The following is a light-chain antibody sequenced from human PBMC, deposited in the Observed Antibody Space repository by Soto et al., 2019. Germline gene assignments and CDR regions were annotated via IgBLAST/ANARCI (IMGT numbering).Light chain of an antibody. CDR3: QQRQYWPPIT. V-gene: IGKV1-5*03. Sequence: QVTQKPSTLSGSVGDRVTITCRASQTISSWLAWYQQKPGKAPKLLIYKASTLKSGVPSRFSGSGSGTEFTLTISSLEPEDCAIYYCQQRQYWPPITFGQGTRLAI. CDR1: QTISSW. J-gene: IGKJ5*01. CDR2: KAS.